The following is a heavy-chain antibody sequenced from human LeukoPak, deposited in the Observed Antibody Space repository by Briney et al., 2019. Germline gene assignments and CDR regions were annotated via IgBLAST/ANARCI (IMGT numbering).Heavy chain of an antibody. CDR1: GLSVSNNY. D-gene: IGHD5-12*01. J-gene: IGHJ4*02. CDR2: IYYSGST. CDR3: ARVPTRNYFDY. Sequence: GSLRLSCAASGLSVSNNYMSWVRQPPGKGLEWIGYIYYSGSTNYNPSLKSRVTISVDTSKNQFSLKLSSVTAADTAVYYCARVPTRNYFDYWGQGTLVTVSS. V-gene: IGHV4-59*02.